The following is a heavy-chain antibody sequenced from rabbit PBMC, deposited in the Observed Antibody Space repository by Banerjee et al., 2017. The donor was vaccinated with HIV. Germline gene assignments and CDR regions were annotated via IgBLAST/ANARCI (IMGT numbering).Heavy chain of an antibody. D-gene: IGHD6-1*01. V-gene: IGHV1S45*01. CDR2: IYGDSSGST. CDR1: GFTISSSYW. Sequence: QEQLVESGGGLVKPEGSLTLTCTASGFTISSSYWICWVRQAPGKGLEWIACIYGDSSGSTYHASWAKGRFTISKTSSTTVTLQMTSLTAADTATYFCARSVAGAGYHYALWGPGTLVTVS. J-gene: IGHJ6*01. CDR3: ARSVAGAGYHYAL.